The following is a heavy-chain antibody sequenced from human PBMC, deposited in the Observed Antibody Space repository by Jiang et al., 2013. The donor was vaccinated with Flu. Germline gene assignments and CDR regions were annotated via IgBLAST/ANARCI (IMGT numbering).Heavy chain of an antibody. D-gene: IGHD1-1*01. CDR2: IDPSDSYT. V-gene: IGHV5-10-1*01. CDR3: ARLLGTRMDV. Sequence: EWMGRIDPSDSYTNYSPSFQGHVTISADKSISTAYLQWSSLKASDTAMYYCARLLGTRMDVWGQGTTVTVSS. J-gene: IGHJ6*02.